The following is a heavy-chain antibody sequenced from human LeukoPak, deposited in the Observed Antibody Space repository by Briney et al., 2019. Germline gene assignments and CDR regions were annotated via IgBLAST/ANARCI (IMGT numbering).Heavy chain of an antibody. Sequence: ASVRVSCKASGYTFNPYYIHWVRQAPGQGLEWMGWINLNSGGTRYAQNFQGRVTMTKDTSISTAYMQLSGLRSDDTAVYHCARAALCGSGCYYFFDYWGQGTQVTVSS. D-gene: IGHD2-15*01. CDR3: ARAALCGSGCYYFFDY. J-gene: IGHJ4*02. V-gene: IGHV1-2*02. CDR1: GYTFNPYY. CDR2: INLNSGGT.